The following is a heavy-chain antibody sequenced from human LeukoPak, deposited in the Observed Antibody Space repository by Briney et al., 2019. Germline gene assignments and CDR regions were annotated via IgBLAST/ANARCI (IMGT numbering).Heavy chain of an antibody. V-gene: IGHV3-66*01. CDR1: GFTASNNY. Sequence: QPGGSLSLSCAASGFTASNNYMSWVRQAPGKGLEWVSVTNSGLTTDYADSVKGRFTISRDNPKNTLYLQMNSLRAEDTAVYYCARDLTSWGQGTLVTVSS. D-gene: IGHD3-9*01. CDR3: ARDLTS. J-gene: IGHJ5*02. CDR2: TNSGLTT.